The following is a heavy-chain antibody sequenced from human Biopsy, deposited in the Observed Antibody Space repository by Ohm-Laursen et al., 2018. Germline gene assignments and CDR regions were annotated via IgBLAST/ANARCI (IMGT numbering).Heavy chain of an antibody. V-gene: IGHV4-34*01. J-gene: IGHJ6*02. CDR2: INQSGST. CDR1: GESSSGYF. Sequence: GTLSLTWSVNGESSSGYFWNWIRQPPGKGLEWIGEINQSGSTKYNPSLKRRATLSADSSNSQFSLRLTSVTAADTAIYYCARGSGYFKLDVWGQGTTVTVSS. D-gene: IGHD5-12*01. CDR3: ARGSGYFKLDV.